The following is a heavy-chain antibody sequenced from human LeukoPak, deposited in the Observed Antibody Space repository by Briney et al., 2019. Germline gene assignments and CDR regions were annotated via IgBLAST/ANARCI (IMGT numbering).Heavy chain of an antibody. Sequence: GSLRLSCAASGFTFSSYAMSWIRQPSGKGLEWIGEINHSGSTNYNPYLKSLVTISVDTSKNQFSLKLSSVTAADTAVYYCARGRMIWSSSWRFDYWGQGTLVTVSS. CDR1: GFTFSSYA. V-gene: IGHV4-34*01. CDR3: ARGRMIWSSSWRFDY. D-gene: IGHD6-13*01. CDR2: INHSGST. J-gene: IGHJ4*02.